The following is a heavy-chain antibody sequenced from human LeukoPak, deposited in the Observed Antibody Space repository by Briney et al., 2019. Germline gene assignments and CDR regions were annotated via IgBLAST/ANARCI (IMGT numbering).Heavy chain of an antibody. D-gene: IGHD3/OR15-3a*01. V-gene: IGHV1-8*01. Sequence: GASVKVSCEDSGYTFTSYDINWVRQATGQGLEWMGWMNPNSGNTGYAQKFQGRVTMTRNTSISTAYMELSSLRSEDTAVYYCARRRTRAGWFDPWGQGTLVTVSS. CDR1: GYTFTSYD. CDR3: ARRRTRAGWFDP. CDR2: MNPNSGNT. J-gene: IGHJ5*02.